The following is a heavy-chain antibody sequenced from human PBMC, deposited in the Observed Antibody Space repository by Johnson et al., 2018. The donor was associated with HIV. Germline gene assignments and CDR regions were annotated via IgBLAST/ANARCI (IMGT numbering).Heavy chain of an antibody. CDR2: ISGSGGST. V-gene: IGHV3-23*04. CDR3: AKGMGYCGGDCPDAFDI. D-gene: IGHD2-21*01. Sequence: VQVVESGGGVVQPGRSLRLSCAASGFTFSSYAMSWVRQAPGKGLEWVSAISGSGGSTYYADSVKGRFTISRDNSKNTLYLQMNSLRAEDTAVYYCAKGMGYCGGDCPDAFDIWGQGTMVTVSS. J-gene: IGHJ3*02. CDR1: GFTFSSYA.